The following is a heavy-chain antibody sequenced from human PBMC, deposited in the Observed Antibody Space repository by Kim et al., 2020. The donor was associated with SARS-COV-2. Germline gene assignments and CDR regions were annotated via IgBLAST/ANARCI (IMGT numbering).Heavy chain of an antibody. CDR3: ASSQLAY. Sequence: DGSEKSYVDSVKGRFTISRDNAKSSLYLQMNSLRAEDTAVYHCASSQLAYWGQGTLVTVSS. V-gene: IGHV3-7*01. J-gene: IGHJ4*02. D-gene: IGHD6-6*01. CDR2: DGSEK.